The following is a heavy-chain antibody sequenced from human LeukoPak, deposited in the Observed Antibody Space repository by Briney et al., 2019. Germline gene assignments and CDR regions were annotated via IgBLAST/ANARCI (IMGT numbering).Heavy chain of an antibody. J-gene: IGHJ5*02. Sequence: GGSLRLSCAASGFTFSDYSMNWVRQAPGKGLEWVANMNQDGSGKYYVDSVKGRFAISRDNAKNSLYLQMNNLRVEDTAVYYCARDNDRKDDSWGQGTLVTVSS. CDR1: GFTFSDYS. D-gene: IGHD3-16*01. V-gene: IGHV3-7*01. CDR3: ARDNDRKDDS. CDR2: MNQDGSGK.